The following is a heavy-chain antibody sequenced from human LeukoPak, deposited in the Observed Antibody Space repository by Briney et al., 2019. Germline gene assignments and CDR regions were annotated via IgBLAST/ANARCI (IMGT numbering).Heavy chain of an antibody. CDR2: INHSGST. Sequence: SETLSLTCAVYGGSFSGYYWSWIRQPPGEGLEWIGEINHSGSTNYNPSLKSRVTISVDTSKNQFSLKLSSVTAADTAVYYCARHRMYFKQQLGRYFDYWGQGTLVTVSS. V-gene: IGHV4-34*01. CDR3: ARHRMYFKQQLGRYFDY. CDR1: GGSFSGYY. D-gene: IGHD6-13*01. J-gene: IGHJ4*02.